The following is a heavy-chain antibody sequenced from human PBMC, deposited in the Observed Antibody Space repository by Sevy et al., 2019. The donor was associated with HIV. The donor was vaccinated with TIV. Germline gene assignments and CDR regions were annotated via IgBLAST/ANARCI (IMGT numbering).Heavy chain of an antibody. D-gene: IGHD1-20*01. J-gene: IGHJ4*02. V-gene: IGHV1-2*02. CDR3: ARTVHIRDFYFDY. Sequence: ASVKVSCKASGYTFTGYYIHWVRQAPGQGLEWMGWINPNSAGTNYARKFQGRVTMTRDTSISTAYMELSRLRSDDTAVYYCARTVHIRDFYFDYWGQGTLVTVSS. CDR2: INPNSAGT. CDR1: GYTFTGYY.